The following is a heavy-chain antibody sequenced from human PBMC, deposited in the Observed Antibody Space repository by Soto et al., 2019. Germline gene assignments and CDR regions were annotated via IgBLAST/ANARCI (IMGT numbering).Heavy chain of an antibody. D-gene: IGHD2-15*01. Sequence: SESLSVTSTVSGGSISSSYWSWIRQPPGKGLEWLAYIHDDGSANYNPSLKSRATISLDMSKNQFSLKLTSVTAADTAVYYCARDKYCSGGSCRKNWFDPWGQGPLVTVSS. CDR1: GGSISSSY. J-gene: IGHJ5*02. V-gene: IGHV4-59*01. CDR2: IHDDGSA. CDR3: ARDKYCSGGSCRKNWFDP.